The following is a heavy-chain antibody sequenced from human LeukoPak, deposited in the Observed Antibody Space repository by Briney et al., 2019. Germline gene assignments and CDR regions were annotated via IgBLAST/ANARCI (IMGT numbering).Heavy chain of an antibody. CDR1: GFTFSTFA. V-gene: IGHV3-23*01. CDR2: IFPSGGEI. D-gene: IGHD2-8*02. Sequence: GGSLRLSCAAPGFTFSTFAMIWVRQPPGKGLEWVSSIFPSGGEIHYADSVRGRFTISRDNSKSTLSLQMNSLRAEDTAMYYCATYRQVLLPFESWGQGTLVTVSS. CDR3: ATYRQVLLPFES. J-gene: IGHJ4*02.